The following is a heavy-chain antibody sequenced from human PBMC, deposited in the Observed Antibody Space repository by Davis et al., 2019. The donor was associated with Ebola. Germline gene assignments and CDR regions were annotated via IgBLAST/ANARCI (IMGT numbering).Heavy chain of an antibody. V-gene: IGHV4-34*01. D-gene: IGHD3-22*01. Sequence: MPSGTLSLTCAVYGGSFSGYYWSWIRQPPGKGLEWIGEINHSGSTNYNPSLKSRVTISVDTSKNQFSLKLSSVTAADTAVYYCARGPTVVVMGLYYYYGMDVWGQGTTVTVSS. CDR1: GGSFSGYY. J-gene: IGHJ6*02. CDR2: INHSGST. CDR3: ARGPTVVVMGLYYYYGMDV.